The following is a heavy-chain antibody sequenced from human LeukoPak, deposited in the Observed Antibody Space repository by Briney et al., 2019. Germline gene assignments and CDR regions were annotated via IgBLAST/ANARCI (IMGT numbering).Heavy chain of an antibody. CDR2: IGTAGDP. CDR3: ARGSAIVGATGYYNGMDV. Sequence: GGSLRLSCAASGFIFSNYDIHWVRHATGKGLEWFSGIGTAGDPYYPGSVKGRFTISRENAKNSLYLQMNSLRAGDTAVYYCARGSAIVGATGYYNGMDVWGQGTTVTVSS. V-gene: IGHV3-13*05. D-gene: IGHD1-26*01. J-gene: IGHJ6*02. CDR1: GFIFSNYD.